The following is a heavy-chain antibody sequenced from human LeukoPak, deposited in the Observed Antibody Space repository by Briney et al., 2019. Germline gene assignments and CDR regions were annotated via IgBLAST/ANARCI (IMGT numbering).Heavy chain of an antibody. J-gene: IGHJ5*02. CDR2: MNPNSCNT. V-gene: IGHV1-8*01. Sequence: ASVKVSCKASGYTFTSYDINWVRQATGQGLEWMGWMNPNSCNTGYAQKFQGRVTMTRNTSISTAYMELSSLRSEDTAVYYCARAVVSREYYYGSGSYRYWFDPWGQGTLVTVSS. CDR1: GYTFTSYD. D-gene: IGHD3-10*01. CDR3: ARAVVSREYYYGSGSYRYWFDP.